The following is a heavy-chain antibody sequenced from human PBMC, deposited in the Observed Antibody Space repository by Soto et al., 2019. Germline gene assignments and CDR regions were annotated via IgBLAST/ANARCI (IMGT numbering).Heavy chain of an antibody. CDR3: TREGEGSIFADWYFDF. J-gene: IGHJ2*01. Sequence: EVQLVESGGGLVKPGGSLRLSCSASGFTFTNYHLTWVRQAPGKGLEWVSSISSSSGYIYYANSVKGRFTISRDNAKTSVSLQMDSLSAGDTAVYYCTREGEGSIFADWYFDFWGRGTLVTVSS. CDR2: ISSSSGYI. D-gene: IGHD1-26*01. V-gene: IGHV3-21*02. CDR1: GFTFTNYH.